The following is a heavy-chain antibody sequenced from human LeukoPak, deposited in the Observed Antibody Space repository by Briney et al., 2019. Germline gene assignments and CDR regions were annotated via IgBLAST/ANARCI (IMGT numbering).Heavy chain of an antibody. CDR3: AKDLGFLEWLFDY. CDR1: GFTFSSYG. V-gene: IGHV3-30*18. J-gene: IGHJ4*02. D-gene: IGHD3-3*01. Sequence: PGGSLRLSCAASGFTFSSYGMHWVRQAPGKGLEWVAVISYDGSNKYYADSVKGRFTISRDNSENTLYLQMNSLRAEDTAVYYCAKDLGFLEWLFDYWGQGTLVTVSS. CDR2: ISYDGSNK.